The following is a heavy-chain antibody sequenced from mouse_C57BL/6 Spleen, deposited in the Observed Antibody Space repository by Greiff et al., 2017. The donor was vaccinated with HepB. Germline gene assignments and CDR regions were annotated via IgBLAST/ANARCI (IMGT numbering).Heavy chain of an antibody. CDR1: GYAFTNYL. CDR3: AYSSGYWYFDV. J-gene: IGHJ1*03. D-gene: IGHD3-2*02. CDR2: INPGSGGT. V-gene: IGHV1-54*01. Sequence: QVQLQQSGAELVRPGTSVKVSCKASGYAFTNYLIEWVKQRPGQGLEWIGVINPGSGGTNYNEKFKGKATLTADKSSSTAYMQLSSLTSEDSAVYFCAYSSGYWYFDVWGTGTTVTVSS.